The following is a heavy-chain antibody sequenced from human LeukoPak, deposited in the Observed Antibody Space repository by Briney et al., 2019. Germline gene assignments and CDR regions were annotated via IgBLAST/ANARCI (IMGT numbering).Heavy chain of an antibody. CDR3: ARYGVGGAKAARPDY. D-gene: IGHD6-6*01. Sequence: GSSVKVSCKASGGTFSSYAISWVRQAPGQGLEWMGRIIPILGIANYAQKFQGRVTITANKSTSTAYMELSSLRSEDTAVYYCARYGVGGAKAARPDYWGQGTLVTVSS. CDR1: GGTFSSYA. J-gene: IGHJ4*02. V-gene: IGHV1-69*04. CDR2: IIPILGIA.